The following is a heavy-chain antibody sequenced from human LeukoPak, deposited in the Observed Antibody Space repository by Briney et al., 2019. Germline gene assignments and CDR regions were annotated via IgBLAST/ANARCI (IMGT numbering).Heavy chain of an antibody. V-gene: IGHV5-51*01. CDR2: IYPGDSDT. CDR3: ARSIAAADYYYYGMDV. J-gene: IGHJ6*02. CDR1: GYSFTSYW. Sequence: GESLKISCQGSGYSFTSYWIGWVRQMPGKGLEWMGIIYPGDSDTRYSPSFQGQVTISADKSISTAYLQWSSLKASDTAMYYCARSIAAADYYYYGMDVWGQGTTVTVSS. D-gene: IGHD6-13*01.